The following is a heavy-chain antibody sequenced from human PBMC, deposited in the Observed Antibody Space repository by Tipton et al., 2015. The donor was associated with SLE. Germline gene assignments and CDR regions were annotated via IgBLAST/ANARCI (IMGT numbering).Heavy chain of an antibody. CDR2: INTNTGNP. CDR3: ARDLKLGISWYLDL. V-gene: IGHV7-4-1*02. J-gene: IGHJ2*01. Sequence: QLVQSGAEVKKPGASVKVSCKASGYTFTTYAVNWVRQAPGQGLEWMGWINTNTGNPTHAQGFTGRFLFSLETSVSTAYLQISSLKAEDTAVYYCARDLKLGISWYLDLWGRGTLVTVSS. D-gene: IGHD7-27*01. CDR1: GYTFTTYA.